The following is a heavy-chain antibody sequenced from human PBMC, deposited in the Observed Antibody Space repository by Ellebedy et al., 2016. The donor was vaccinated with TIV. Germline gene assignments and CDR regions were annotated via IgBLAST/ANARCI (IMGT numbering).Heavy chain of an antibody. CDR1: GFIFSDYA. V-gene: IGHV3-23*01. D-gene: IGHD2-21*02. CDR3: AKDHCTTTDCYCAQ. CDR2: ISGDGVNT. Sequence: GESLKISXAASGFIFSDYAMTWVRQAPGKGLEWVSVISGDGVNTYYADSVKGRFTVSRDNSENTLYLQLNSLKAEDTAVYYCAKDHCTTTDCYCAQWGQGTRVAVSS. J-gene: IGHJ4*02.